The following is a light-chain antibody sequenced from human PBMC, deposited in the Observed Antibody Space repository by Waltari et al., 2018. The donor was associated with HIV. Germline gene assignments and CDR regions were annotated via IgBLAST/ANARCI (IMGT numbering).Light chain of an antibody. CDR1: QSLLHSNVYNY. CDR2: LGS. CDR3: MQFLQAPLT. V-gene: IGKV2-28*01. J-gene: IGKJ4*02. Sequence: DIVLTQSPLSLPVTPGESASISCKSSQSLLHSNVYNYLDCYLQKPGQSPQLLIYLGSDRARGVPDRFSGSGSGRYFPLKISRVEPEDVGVYYCMQFLQAPLTFGGGTQLEI.